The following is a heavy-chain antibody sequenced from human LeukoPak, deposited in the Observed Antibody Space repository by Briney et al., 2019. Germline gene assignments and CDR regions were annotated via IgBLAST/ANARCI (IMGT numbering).Heavy chain of an antibody. Sequence: SETLSLTCTVSGGSISSGTYYWSWIRLPAGKGLEWFGRIYTSGSTNYNPSLKSRVTISVDTSKNQFSLKLNSVTAADTAVYYCARDTLEYSSSLGWFDPWGQGTLVTVSS. CDR1: GGSISSGTYY. D-gene: IGHD6-6*01. J-gene: IGHJ5*02. V-gene: IGHV4-61*02. CDR2: IYTSGST. CDR3: ARDTLEYSSSLGWFDP.